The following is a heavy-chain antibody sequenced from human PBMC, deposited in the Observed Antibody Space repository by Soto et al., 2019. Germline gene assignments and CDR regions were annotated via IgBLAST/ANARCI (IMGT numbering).Heavy chain of an antibody. CDR1: GFTFSSYV. Sequence: GGSLRLSCAASGFTFSSYVMSWVRQAPGKGLEWVSAISGSGGSTYYADSVKGRFTISRDNSKNTLYLQMNSLRAEDTAVYYCAKDRGSPDAFDIWGQGTMVTVSS. CDR3: AKDRGSPDAFDI. J-gene: IGHJ3*02. CDR2: ISGSGGST. D-gene: IGHD6-13*01. V-gene: IGHV3-23*01.